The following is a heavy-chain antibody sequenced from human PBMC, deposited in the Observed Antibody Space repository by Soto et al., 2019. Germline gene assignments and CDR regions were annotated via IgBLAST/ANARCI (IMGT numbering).Heavy chain of an antibody. V-gene: IGHV5-51*01. CDR1: GYSFTSYW. J-gene: IGHJ3*02. CDR3: ARLTKAGTSLSAFDI. D-gene: IGHD1-7*01. Sequence: GESLKISCKGSGYSFTSYWIGWVRQMPGKGLEWMGIIYPGDSDTRYSPSFQGQVTISADKSISTAYLQWGSLKASDTAMYYCARLTKAGTSLSAFDIWGQGTMVTVSS. CDR2: IYPGDSDT.